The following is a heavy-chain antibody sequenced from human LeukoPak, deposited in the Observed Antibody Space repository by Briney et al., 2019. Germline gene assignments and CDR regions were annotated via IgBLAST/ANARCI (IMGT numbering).Heavy chain of an antibody. CDR1: GFTFSSYS. J-gene: IGHJ4*02. Sequence: GGSLRLSCAASGFTFSSYSMNWVRQAPGKGLEWVSSISSSSSYIYYADSVKGRFTISRDNAKNSLYLQMNSLRAEDTAVYYCARDMEGSGSYYFDYWGQGTLVTVSS. D-gene: IGHD3-10*01. CDR3: ARDMEGSGSYYFDY. V-gene: IGHV3-21*01. CDR2: ISSSSSYI.